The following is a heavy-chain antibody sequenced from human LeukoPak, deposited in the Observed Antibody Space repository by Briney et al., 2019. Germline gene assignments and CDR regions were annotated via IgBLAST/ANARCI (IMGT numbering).Heavy chain of an antibody. V-gene: IGHV3-7*01. CDR2: IKQDESEK. Sequence: GGSLRLSCAAPGFTFSTYWMSWARQAPGKGLEWVANIKQDESEKYYMDSVKGRFTISRDNAKNSLSLQMSSLRADDTAVYYCARVGRDSKYGYFDFWGQGTLVTVSS. D-gene: IGHD4-11*01. J-gene: IGHJ4*02. CDR3: ARVGRDSKYGYFDF. CDR1: GFTFSTYW.